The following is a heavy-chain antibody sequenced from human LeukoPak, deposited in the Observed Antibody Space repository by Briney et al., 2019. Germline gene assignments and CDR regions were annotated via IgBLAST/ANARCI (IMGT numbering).Heavy chain of an antibody. V-gene: IGHV3-74*01. J-gene: IGHJ4*02. CDR1: GFPFNSFW. Sequence: QPGGSLRLPCAASGFPFNSFWMHWVRQAPGKGLVWVSDMNEYSTTIRYADSVKGRFTISSGNAKSILYLQMNNLRAEDTAMYFCARGGVNPVDHWGQGTLVTVSS. D-gene: IGHD1-14*01. CDR2: MNEYSTTI. CDR3: ARGGVNPVDH.